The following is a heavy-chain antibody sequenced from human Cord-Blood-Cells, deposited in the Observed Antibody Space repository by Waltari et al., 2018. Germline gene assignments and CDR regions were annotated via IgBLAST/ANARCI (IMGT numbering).Heavy chain of an antibody. CDR3: ARGPEGPKGDFDY. D-gene: IGHD3-16*01. J-gene: IGHJ4*02. CDR1: GYTFTGYY. CDR2: INPNSGGT. V-gene: IGHV1-2*02. Sequence: QVQLVQSGAEVKKPGASVKVSCKASGYTFTGYYMHRVRQAPGQGLEWQGWINPNSGGTNNAQKFQGRVTMIRDTSISTAYMELSRLRSDDTAVYYCARGPEGPKGDFDYWGQGTLVTVSS.